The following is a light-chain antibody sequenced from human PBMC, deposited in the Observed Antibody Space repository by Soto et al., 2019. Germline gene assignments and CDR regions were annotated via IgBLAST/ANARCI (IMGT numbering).Light chain of an antibody. J-gene: IGKJ1*01. CDR3: HQYGSAPWT. CDR2: GAS. Sequence: IVLTQSPGTLSLSPGERGALSCRASQSVSSNYVAWYQQKPGQAPRLLISGASNRATGTPDRFRGSGSGTDFTLTITGLEPEDFAVYYCHQYGSAPWTFRQGTKVEIK. CDR1: QSVSSNY. V-gene: IGKV3-20*01.